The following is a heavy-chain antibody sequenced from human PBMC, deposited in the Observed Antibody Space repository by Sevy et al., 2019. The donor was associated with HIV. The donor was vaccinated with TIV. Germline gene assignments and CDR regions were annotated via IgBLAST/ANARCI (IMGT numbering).Heavy chain of an antibody. CDR1: GFTFSDHY. V-gene: IGHV3-72*01. J-gene: IGHJ4*02. CDR3: ATHAGIAAAGRVFDY. D-gene: IGHD6-13*01. Sequence: GGSLRLSCAASGFTFSDHYMEWVRQAPGKGLEWVGRIRNKADIYTTEYAASVKGRFTISRDDSKNSLFLLRNSLKTEDTAVYYCATHAGIAAAGRVFDYWGQGTLVTVSS. CDR2: IRNKADIYTT.